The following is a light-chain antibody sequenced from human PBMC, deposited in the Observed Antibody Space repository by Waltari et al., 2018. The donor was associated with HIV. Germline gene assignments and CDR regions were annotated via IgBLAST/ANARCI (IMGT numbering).Light chain of an antibody. Sequence: ETVLTQSPGTLSLSPGERATISCRASQIFSSTYLAWYQQKPGRAPRLLIYGASSRATCIPDRFSGGGSGTDFTLTISRLETEDFAVYYCQQYGPSLITFGQGTRLEIK. CDR1: QIFSSTY. CDR2: GAS. CDR3: QQYGPSLIT. J-gene: IGKJ5*01. V-gene: IGKV3-20*01.